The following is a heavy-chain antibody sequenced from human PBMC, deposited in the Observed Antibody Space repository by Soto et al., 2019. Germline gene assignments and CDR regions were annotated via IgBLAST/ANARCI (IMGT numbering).Heavy chain of an antibody. J-gene: IGHJ5*02. CDR1: GGSISSGGYY. D-gene: IGHD5-18*01. Sequence: QVQLQESGPGLVKPSQTLSLTCTVSGGSISSGGYYWSWIRQHPGKGLEWIGYIYYSGSTYYNPSLKRRVTISVDTSKNQFSLKLSSVTAADTAVYYCARARTAMVTNVWFDPWGQGTLVTVSS. V-gene: IGHV4-31*03. CDR2: IYYSGST. CDR3: ARARTAMVTNVWFDP.